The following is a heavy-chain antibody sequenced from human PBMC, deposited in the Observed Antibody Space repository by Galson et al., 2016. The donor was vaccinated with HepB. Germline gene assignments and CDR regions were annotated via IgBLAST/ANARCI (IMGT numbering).Heavy chain of an antibody. Sequence: SLRLSCAASGFSFSLSWMSWVRQAPGKGLEWVAKVKPDGSAKYYVDSVKGRFAISRENAKTSLFLQMNILRAEDTAMYYWARVAGARAGTFDIWGQGTMVTVSS. CDR2: VKPDGSAK. D-gene: IGHD6-19*01. CDR1: GFSFSLSW. J-gene: IGHJ3*02. V-gene: IGHV3-7*01. CDR3: ARVAGARAGTFDI.